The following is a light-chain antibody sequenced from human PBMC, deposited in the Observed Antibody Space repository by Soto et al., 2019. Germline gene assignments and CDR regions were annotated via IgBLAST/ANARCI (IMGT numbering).Light chain of an antibody. J-gene: IGKJ5*01. V-gene: IGKV3-20*01. Sequence: EIVLTQSPGTLSLSPGERATLSCRASQSVSSSYLAWYQQTPGQAPRLLIYGASSRATGIPDRFSGSGSGTEFTLTISGLQSEDFAVYYCQQYNSWPITFGQGTRLENK. CDR3: QQYNSWPIT. CDR2: GAS. CDR1: QSVSSSY.